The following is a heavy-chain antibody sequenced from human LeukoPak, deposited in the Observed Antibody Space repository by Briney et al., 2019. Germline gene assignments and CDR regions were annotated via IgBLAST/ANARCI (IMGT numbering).Heavy chain of an antibody. Sequence: PGGSLRLSCAASGFTFSSYWMSWVRQAPGKGLEWVANIKQDGSEKYYVDSVKGRFTISRDNAKNSLYLQMNSLRAEDTAVYYCARTRLPAAIGHFDYRGQGTLVTVSS. CDR1: GFTFSSYW. CDR2: IKQDGSEK. V-gene: IGHV3-7*01. D-gene: IGHD2-2*02. J-gene: IGHJ4*02. CDR3: ARTRLPAAIGHFDY.